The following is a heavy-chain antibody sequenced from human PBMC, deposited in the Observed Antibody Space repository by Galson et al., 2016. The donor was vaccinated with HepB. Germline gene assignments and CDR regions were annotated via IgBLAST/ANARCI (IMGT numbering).Heavy chain of an antibody. CDR1: GGSISSDYY. V-gene: IGHV4-39*01. D-gene: IGHD6-19*01. CDR2: IYSNEDT. J-gene: IGHJ6*03. Sequence: SETLSLTCIVSGGSISSDYYWGWIRQPPGRGLEWIGSIYSNEDTFYNPSLKSRVTISVHTPKNQFSLRLASVTSADTGLYYCATGIVVAGKYYDHYMDGWGEGTTVTV. CDR3: ATGIVVAGKYYDHYMDG.